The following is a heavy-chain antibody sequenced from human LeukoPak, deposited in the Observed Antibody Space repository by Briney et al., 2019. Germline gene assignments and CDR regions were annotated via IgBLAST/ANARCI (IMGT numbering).Heavy chain of an antibody. CDR3: AKDRLYSDTNWFDP. J-gene: IGHJ5*02. V-gene: IGHV3-23*01. CDR1: GFTFSSYA. D-gene: IGHD2-8*01. CDR2: ISGSGGST. Sequence: GGSPRLSCAASGFTFSSYAMSWVRQAPGKGLEWVSAISGSGGSTYYADPVKGRFTISRDNSKNTLYLQMNSLRAEDTAVYYCAKDRLYSDTNWFDPWGQGTLVTVSS.